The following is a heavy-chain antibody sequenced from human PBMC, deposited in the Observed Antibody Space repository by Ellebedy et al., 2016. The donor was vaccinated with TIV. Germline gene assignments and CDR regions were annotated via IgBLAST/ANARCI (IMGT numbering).Heavy chain of an antibody. Sequence: GGSLRLXXAASGFTFSSYAMSWVRQAPGKGLEWVSAISGSGGSTYYADSVKGRFTISRDNSKNTLYLQMNSLRAEDTAVYYCAKNRRSGTYSGDMDVWGKGTTVTVSS. CDR1: GFTFSSYA. D-gene: IGHD3-10*01. J-gene: IGHJ6*03. V-gene: IGHV3-23*01. CDR3: AKNRRSGTYSGDMDV. CDR2: ISGSGGST.